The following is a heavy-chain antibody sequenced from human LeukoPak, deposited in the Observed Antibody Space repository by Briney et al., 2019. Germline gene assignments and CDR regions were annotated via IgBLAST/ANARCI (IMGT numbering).Heavy chain of an antibody. CDR2: INHSGST. J-gene: IGHJ4*02. CDR3: ARGSEYYYGSGSYLI. V-gene: IGHV4-34*01. D-gene: IGHD3-10*01. CDR1: GGSISSYY. Sequence: PSETLSLTCTVSGGSISSYYWSWIRQPPGKGLEWIGEINHSGSTNYNPSLKSRVTISVDTSKNQFSLKLSSVTAADTAVYYCARGSEYYYGSGSYLIWGQGTLVTVSS.